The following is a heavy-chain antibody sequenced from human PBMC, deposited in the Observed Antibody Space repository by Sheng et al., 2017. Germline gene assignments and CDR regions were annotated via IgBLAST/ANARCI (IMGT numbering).Heavy chain of an antibody. V-gene: IGHV3-23*04. D-gene: IGHD1-1*01. J-gene: IGHJ4*02. Sequence: EVQLVESGGGLVQPGGFLRLSCAASGFTFGIHAMGWVRQAPGKGLEWVSTISGSGGSTYYAESVQGLFTISRDNSGNTLYLQMNSLRAKDTAVYYCARPRDAYKYFDYWGQGTLVTVSS. CDR1: GFTFGIHA. CDR2: ISGSGGST. CDR3: ARPRDAYKYFDY.